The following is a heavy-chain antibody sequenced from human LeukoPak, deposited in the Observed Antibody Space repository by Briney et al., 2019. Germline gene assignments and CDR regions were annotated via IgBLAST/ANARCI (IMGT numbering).Heavy chain of an antibody. CDR3: AREGYYGSGSPPSLYFDY. Sequence: GGSLRLSCAASGFTFRNYVIHWVRQAPGKGLEWVAVTSSDLNVKLYADSVKGRFTISRDNSRSTLYLQMNSLRPEDAAIYYCAREGYYGSGSPPSLYFDYWGQGTLVTVSS. CDR2: TSSDLNVK. D-gene: IGHD3-10*01. V-gene: IGHV3-30-3*01. CDR1: GFTFRNYV. J-gene: IGHJ4*02.